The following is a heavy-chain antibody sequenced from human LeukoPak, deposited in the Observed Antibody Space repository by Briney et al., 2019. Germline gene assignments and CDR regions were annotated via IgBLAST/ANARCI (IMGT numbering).Heavy chain of an antibody. Sequence: GGSLRLSCAASGFTFSNAWVSWVRQAPGKGLEWVGRIKSKTDGGTTDYAAPVKGRFTISRDDSKNTLYLQMNSLKTEDTAVYYCTTGSSSSRRGDYWGQGTLVTVSS. CDR3: TTGSSSSRRGDY. CDR2: IKSKTDGGTT. V-gene: IGHV3-15*01. CDR1: GFTFSNAW. J-gene: IGHJ4*02. D-gene: IGHD6-6*01.